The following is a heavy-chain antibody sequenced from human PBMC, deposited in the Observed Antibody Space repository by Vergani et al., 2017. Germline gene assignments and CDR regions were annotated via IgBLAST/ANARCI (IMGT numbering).Heavy chain of an antibody. CDR2: IYHSGST. D-gene: IGHD3-22*01. Sequence: QVQLQESGPGLVKPSETLSLTCAVSGYSISSGYYWGWIRQPPGKGLEWIGGIYHSGSTYYNPSLKSRVTISVDTSKNQFSLKLSSVTAADTAVYYCARAYYYDSKDAFDIWGQGTMVTVSS. J-gene: IGHJ3*02. CDR3: ARAYYYDSKDAFDI. CDR1: GYSISSGYY. V-gene: IGHV4-38-2*01.